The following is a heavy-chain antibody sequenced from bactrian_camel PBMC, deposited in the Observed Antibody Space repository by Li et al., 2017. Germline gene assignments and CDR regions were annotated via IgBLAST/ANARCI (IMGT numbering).Heavy chain of an antibody. Sequence: HVQLVESGGGSVQAGGSLRLSCTASGFTFSSSYMSWVRQAPGKGLEWVSSIYSDGSATYYADSVKGRFTISIDNAENLFILHMNSLKAEDTGMYYCANAGLYNEYHIWGQGTQVTVS. D-gene: IGHD2*01. CDR1: GFTFSSSY. J-gene: IGHJ4*01. CDR3: ANAGLYNEYHI. V-gene: IGHV3-2*01. CDR2: IYSDGSAT.